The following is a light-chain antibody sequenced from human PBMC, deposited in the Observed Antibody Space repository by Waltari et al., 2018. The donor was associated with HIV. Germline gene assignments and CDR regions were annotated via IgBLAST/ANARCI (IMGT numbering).Light chain of an antibody. V-gene: IGLV1-40*01. CDR2: ANS. J-gene: IGLJ1*01. CDR3: QSFDNSLNGYV. Sequence: QSVLPPPPSVSGAPGQWVPISCTGSSPTIGSNFDVTRYQLPPGSAPKLLIFANSNRPSGVPDRFSASKSATSASLAISGLQPEDEAEYYCQSFDNSLNGYVFGTGTTVIVL. CDR1: SPTIGSNFD.